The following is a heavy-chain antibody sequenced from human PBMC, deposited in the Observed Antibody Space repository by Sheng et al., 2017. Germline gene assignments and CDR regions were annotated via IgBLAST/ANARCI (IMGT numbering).Heavy chain of an antibody. V-gene: IGHV4-34*01. D-gene: IGHD3-10*02. J-gene: IGHJ5*02. CDR2: SMIVEAP. CDR3: ARVKFAANVRDWFDT. CDR1: GSFSGYY. Sequence: QVRLQEWGAGLLKPSETLSPHVRCLCGSFSGYYWSWVRQPPGKGWSGLGKSMIVEAPTTTRPSRVESPVSVDPSRTNSLKLSSVTAADTAVYYCARVKFAANVRDWFDTWGQGTLVTVSS.